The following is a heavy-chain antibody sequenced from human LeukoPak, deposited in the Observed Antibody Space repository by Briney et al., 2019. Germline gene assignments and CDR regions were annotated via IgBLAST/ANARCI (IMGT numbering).Heavy chain of an antibody. CDR1: GFTFDDYA. CDR3: AKDRGSSGWQPYFDY. Sequence: GGSLRLSCAASGFTFDDYAMHWVRQAPGKGLEWVSGISWNSGSIGYADSVKGRFTISRDNAKNSLYLQMNSLRAEDTALYYCAKDRGSSGWQPYFDYWGQGTLVTVSS. V-gene: IGHV3-9*01. J-gene: IGHJ4*02. D-gene: IGHD6-19*01. CDR2: ISWNSGSI.